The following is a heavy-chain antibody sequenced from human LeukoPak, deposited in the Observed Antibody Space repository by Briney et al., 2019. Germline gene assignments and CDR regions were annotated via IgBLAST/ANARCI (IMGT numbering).Heavy chain of an antibody. V-gene: IGHV3-30-3*01. J-gene: IGHJ4*02. D-gene: IGHD6-19*01. CDR1: GFTFSTFA. CDR2: ISYDGNNK. Sequence: GGSLRLSCAASGFTFSTFAMHWVRQAPGKGLEWVAVISYDGNNKYYADSVKGRFTISRDNSKNTLYLQMNSLRVEDTAVYYCARDHGSSGWYETVDYWGQGTLVTVSS. CDR3: ARDHGSSGWYETVDY.